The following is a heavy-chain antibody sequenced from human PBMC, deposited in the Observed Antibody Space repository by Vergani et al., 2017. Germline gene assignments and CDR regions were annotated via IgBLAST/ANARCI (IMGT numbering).Heavy chain of an antibody. D-gene: IGHD3-10*01. CDR3: AGVHYYGSGSYCLGEYAYYFDY. Sequence: QVQLQQWGAGLLKPSETLSLTCAVYGGSFSGYYWSWIRQPPGKGLEWIGGINHSGSTNYNPSLKSRVTISVDTSKNQFSLKLSSVTAADTAVYYCAGVHYYGSGSYCLGEYAYYFDYWGQGTLVTVSS. V-gene: IGHV4-34*01. CDR2: INHSGST. J-gene: IGHJ4*02. CDR1: GGSFSGYY.